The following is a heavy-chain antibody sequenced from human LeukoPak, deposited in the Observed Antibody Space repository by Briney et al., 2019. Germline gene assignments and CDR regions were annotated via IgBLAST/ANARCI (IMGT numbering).Heavy chain of an antibody. Sequence: GGSLRLSCAASGFTFSSYEMNWVRRAPGKGLEWVSCISSSGSTISYADSVKGRFTISRDNAKNSLYLQMDSLRAEDTAVYYCARVKGSGWYAVDYWGQGTLVTVSS. CDR3: ARVKGSGWYAVDY. D-gene: IGHD6-19*01. CDR2: ISSSGSTI. V-gene: IGHV3-48*03. J-gene: IGHJ4*02. CDR1: GFTFSSYE.